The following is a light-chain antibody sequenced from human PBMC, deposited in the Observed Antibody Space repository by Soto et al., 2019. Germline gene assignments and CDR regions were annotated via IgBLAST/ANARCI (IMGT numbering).Light chain of an antibody. CDR1: QSISGD. V-gene: IGKV3-15*01. Sequence: PATLCVSPGYRATLYCRASQSISGDLAWYHHKPGQAPRLLIYDASTRALDTPARFACSGSWTEFTLTISSLQSEDFAVYFCQQYNNWPITFGQGTRMEIK. CDR2: DAS. J-gene: IGKJ5*01. CDR3: QQYNNWPIT.